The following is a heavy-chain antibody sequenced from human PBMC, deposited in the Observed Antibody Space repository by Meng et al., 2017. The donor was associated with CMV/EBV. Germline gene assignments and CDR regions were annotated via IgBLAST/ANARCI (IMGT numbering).Heavy chain of an antibody. CDR3: ARRPSYSSPNYYYYGMDV. J-gene: IGHJ6*02. V-gene: IGHV1-8*03. CDR2: MNPNSGNT. D-gene: IGHD6-13*01. Sequence: ASVKVSCKASGYTFTNYDINWVRQATGQGLEWMGWMNPNSGNTGYAQKFQGRVTITRNTSISTAYMELSSLRSEDTAVYYCARRPSYSSPNYYYYGMDVWGQGTTVTVSS. CDR1: GYTFTNYD.